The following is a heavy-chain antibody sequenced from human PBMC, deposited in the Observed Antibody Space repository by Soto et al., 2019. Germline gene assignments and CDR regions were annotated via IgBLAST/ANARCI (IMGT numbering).Heavy chain of an antibody. D-gene: IGHD2-2*01. J-gene: IGHJ3*02. Sequence: GGSLRLSCAASGFTFSSYAMSWVRQAPGKGLEWVSAISGSGGSTYYADSVKGRFTISRDNSKNTLYLQMNSLRAEDTAGYYRAKGHRYPRNAFDILGQGTMVTGSS. CDR2: ISGSGGST. V-gene: IGHV3-23*01. CDR1: GFTFSSYA. CDR3: AKGHRYPRNAFDI.